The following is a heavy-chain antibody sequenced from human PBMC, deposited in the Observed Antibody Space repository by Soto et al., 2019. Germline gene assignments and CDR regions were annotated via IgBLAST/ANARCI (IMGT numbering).Heavy chain of an antibody. V-gene: IGHV1-58*01. CDR2: IVVGSGNT. D-gene: IGHD3-16*01. CDR1: GFTFTSSA. Sequence: SVKVSCKASGFTFTSSAVQWVRQAHGQRLEWIGWIVVGSGNTNYAQKFQERVTITRDMSTSTAYMELSSLRSEDTAVYYCAAGALRRAFDIWGQGTMVTVSS. J-gene: IGHJ3*02. CDR3: AAGALRRAFDI.